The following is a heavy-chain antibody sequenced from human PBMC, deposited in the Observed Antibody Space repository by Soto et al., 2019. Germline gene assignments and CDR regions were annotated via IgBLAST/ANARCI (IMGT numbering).Heavy chain of an antibody. D-gene: IGHD3-10*01. CDR2: INAGNGNT. Sequence: ASVKVSRKASVYTFTSYAMHWVRQAPGQRLEWMGWINAGNGNTKYSQKFQGRVTITRDTSASTAYMELSSLRSEDTAVYYCASARAYGSGSYRNWFDPWGQGTLVTVS. CDR1: VYTFTSYA. CDR3: ASARAYGSGSYRNWFDP. J-gene: IGHJ5*02. V-gene: IGHV1-3*01.